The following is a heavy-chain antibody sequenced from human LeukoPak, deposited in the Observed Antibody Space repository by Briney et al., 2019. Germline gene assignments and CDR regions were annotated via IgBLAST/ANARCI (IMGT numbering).Heavy chain of an antibody. CDR2: ISDSGGST. Sequence: QPGGSLRLSCAASGFTFSSYAMSWVRRAPGKGLKWVSAISDSGGSTYYADSVKGRFTISRDNSRNTSYLQMNNLRAEDMAIYYCASQKEKFYDSSGNYWSQGTLVTVSS. D-gene: IGHD3-22*01. J-gene: IGHJ4*02. V-gene: IGHV3-23*01. CDR3: ASQKEKFYDSSGNY. CDR1: GFTFSSYA.